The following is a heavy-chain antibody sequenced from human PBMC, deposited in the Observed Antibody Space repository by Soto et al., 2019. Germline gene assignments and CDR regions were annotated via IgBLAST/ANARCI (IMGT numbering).Heavy chain of an antibody. D-gene: IGHD2-2*01. CDR2: INPNSGGT. CDR1: GYTFTGYY. V-gene: IGHV1-2*04. Sequence: ASMKVSCKASGYTFTGYYMHWVRQAPGQGLEWMGWINPNSGGTNYAQKFQGWVTMTRDTSISTAYMELSRLRSDDTAVYYCARASRSGGTRPNMYYYYMAVWGKGTTVTVSS. J-gene: IGHJ6*03. CDR3: ARASRSGGTRPNMYYYYMAV.